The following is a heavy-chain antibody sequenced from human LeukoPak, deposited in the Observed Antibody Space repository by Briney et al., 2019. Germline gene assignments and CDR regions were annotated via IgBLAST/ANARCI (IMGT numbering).Heavy chain of an antibody. V-gene: IGHV4-39*02. Sequence: SETLSLTCTVSGGSISSSSYYWGWIRQPPGKGLEWIGSIYYSGSTYYNPSLRSRVTISVDTSKNHFSLRLSSVTAADTAVYYCARPYGAAGLDWGQGTLVTVSS. CDR3: ARPYGAAGLD. D-gene: IGHD4-17*01. CDR2: IYYSGST. J-gene: IGHJ4*02. CDR1: GGSISSSSYY.